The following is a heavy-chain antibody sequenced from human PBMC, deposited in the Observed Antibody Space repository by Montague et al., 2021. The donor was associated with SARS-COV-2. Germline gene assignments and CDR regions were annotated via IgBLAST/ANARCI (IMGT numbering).Heavy chain of an antibody. V-gene: IGHV2-70*11. CDR3: ARRTYDILTGYDCGMDV. J-gene: IGHJ6*02. CDR1: GFSLSTSGMC. Sequence: VKPTQTLTLTCTFSGFSLSTSGMCVSWIRQPPGKALEWLARIDWDDDKYYSTSLKTRLTISKDTSKNQVVLTMTNMDPVDTATYYCARRTYDILTGYDCGMDVWGQGTTVTVSS. CDR2: IDWDDDK. D-gene: IGHD3-9*01.